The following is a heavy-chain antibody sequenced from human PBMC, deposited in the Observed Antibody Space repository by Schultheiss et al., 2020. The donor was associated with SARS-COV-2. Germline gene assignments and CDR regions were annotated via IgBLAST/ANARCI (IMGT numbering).Heavy chain of an antibody. D-gene: IGHD6-6*01. CDR3: ARSIAARQARGAHYYYYYGMDV. V-gene: IGHV4-4*08. CDR2: IYTSGST. Sequence: SETLSLTCGVSGGSITRNWWSWVRQPPGRGLEWIVRIYTSGSTNYNPSLKSRVTISVDTSKNQFSLKLSSVTAADTAVYYCARSIAARQARGAHYYYYYGMDVWGQGTTVTVSS. J-gene: IGHJ6*02. CDR1: GGSITRNW.